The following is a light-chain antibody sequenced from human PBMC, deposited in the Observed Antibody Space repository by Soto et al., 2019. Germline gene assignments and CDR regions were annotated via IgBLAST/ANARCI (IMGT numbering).Light chain of an antibody. CDR2: DAS. CDR1: QSVRGT. J-gene: IGKJ1*01. V-gene: IGKV3-11*01. CDR3: QQRSNWPRT. Sequence: EIVLTQSPATLSLSPGERATLSCRPSQSVRGTLAWYQQKPGQAPRLLIYDASNRATGIPARFSGSGSGTDFTLTISSLEPEDFAVYYCQQRSNWPRTFGQGTKVEIK.